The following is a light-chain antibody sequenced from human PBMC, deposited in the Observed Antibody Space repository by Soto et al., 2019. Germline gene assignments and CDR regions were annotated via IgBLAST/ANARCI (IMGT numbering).Light chain of an antibody. CDR2: GAS. Sequence: EIVMTQSPATLSVSPGERATLSCRASQSGSSNFAWYQQIPGQAPRLLIYGASTRATGTPARFSGSGSGTEFTLTVASLQSEDFVVYYCQQYDAWPLTFGGGTKVEI. J-gene: IGKJ4*01. CDR1: QSGSSN. CDR3: QQYDAWPLT. V-gene: IGKV3-15*01.